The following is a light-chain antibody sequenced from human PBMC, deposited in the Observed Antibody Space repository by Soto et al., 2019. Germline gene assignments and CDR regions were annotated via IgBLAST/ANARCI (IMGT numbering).Light chain of an antibody. CDR2: GVS. Sequence: EILMTQSPATLSVSPGEVATLSCRASQSGSTDLAWYQQKAGQTPRLLIHGVSTRATGTPARFSGSGSGTELTSTISSLQSEDSAVYYCQQYDDWPLTFGGGPKVDIK. J-gene: IGKJ4*01. CDR1: QSGSTD. V-gene: IGKV3-15*01. CDR3: QQYDDWPLT.